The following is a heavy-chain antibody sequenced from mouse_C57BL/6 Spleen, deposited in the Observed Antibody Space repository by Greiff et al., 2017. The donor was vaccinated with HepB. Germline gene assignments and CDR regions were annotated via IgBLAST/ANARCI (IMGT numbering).Heavy chain of an antibody. D-gene: IGHD1-1*01. V-gene: IGHV5-16*01. J-gene: IGHJ3*01. CDR3: ARVGYGSFLAY. CDR2: INYDGSST. CDR1: GFTFSDYY. Sequence: EVQLVESEGGLVQPGSSMKLSRTASGFTFSDYYMAWVRQVPEKGLEWVANINYDGSSTYYLDSLKSRFIISRDNAKNILYLQMSSLKSEDTATYYCARVGYGSFLAYWGQGTLVTVSA.